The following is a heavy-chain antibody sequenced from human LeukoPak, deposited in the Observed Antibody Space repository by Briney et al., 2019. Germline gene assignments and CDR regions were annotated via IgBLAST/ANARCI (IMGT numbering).Heavy chain of an antibody. CDR1: GFTFSSYG. V-gene: IGHV3-33*01. CDR2: TWYDGRNN. J-gene: IGHJ6*02. CDR3: ARAAGYYNLDV. Sequence: GGSLRLSCAASGFTFSSYGMHWVRQAPGKGLEWVAVTWYDGRNNYYAASVKGRFTISRDDSKTTVYLLMNSLRAEDTAVYYCARAAGYYNLDVWGQGTTVTVSS.